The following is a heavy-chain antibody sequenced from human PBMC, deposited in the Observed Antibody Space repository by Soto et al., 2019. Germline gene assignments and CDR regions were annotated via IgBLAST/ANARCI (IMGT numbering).Heavy chain of an antibody. Sequence: PSETLSLTCAVSGYSISSDYYWGWIRQPPGKGLEWIASKYHSGSTYYNPSLKSPVTISVDTSKNPLSLKLSSVTAADTAVYYCARGVLGATTYFDYWGQGTLVTVS. J-gene: IGHJ4*02. CDR2: KYHSGST. CDR1: GYSISSDYY. V-gene: IGHV4-38-2*01. D-gene: IGHD1-26*01. CDR3: ARGVLGATTYFDY.